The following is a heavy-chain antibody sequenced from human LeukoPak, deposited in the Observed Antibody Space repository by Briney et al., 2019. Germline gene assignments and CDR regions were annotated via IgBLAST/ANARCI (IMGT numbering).Heavy chain of an antibody. J-gene: IGHJ4*02. Sequence: ASVKVSCKASGYTFTSYYMHWVRQAPGQGLEWMGIINPSGGSTSYAQKFQGRVTMTRDTSTSTVYMELSSLRSEDTAVYYCARDEYYYDSSGYYVGDYWGQGTLVTVSS. CDR2: INPSGGST. D-gene: IGHD3-22*01. CDR3: ARDEYYYDSSGYYVGDY. CDR1: GYTFTSYY. V-gene: IGHV1-46*01.